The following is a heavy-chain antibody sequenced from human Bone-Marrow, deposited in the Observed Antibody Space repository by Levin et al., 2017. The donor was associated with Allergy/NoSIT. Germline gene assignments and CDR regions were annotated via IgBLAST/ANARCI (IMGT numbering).Heavy chain of an antibody. CDR3: TSRIRTTSDY. CDR2: VKTKTDGETT. D-gene: IGHD4-17*01. V-gene: IGHV3-15*07. CDR1: GFTFSNAW. J-gene: IGHJ4*02. Sequence: GESLKISYAASGFTFSNAWMNWVRQFPGQGLEWIGRVKTKTDGETTDYIAPVKGRFTISRDDSKNTLYLQMNSLKIEDTAVYYCTSRIRTTSDYWGQGTLVTVSS.